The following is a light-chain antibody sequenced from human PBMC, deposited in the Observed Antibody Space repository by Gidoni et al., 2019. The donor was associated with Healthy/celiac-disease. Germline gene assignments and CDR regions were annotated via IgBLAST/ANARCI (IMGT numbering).Light chain of an antibody. CDR1: QSVSSY. V-gene: IGKV3-11*01. CDR3: QQRSNWPLX. Sequence: EIVLTQSPATLSLSPGERATLSCRASQSVSSYLAWYQQKPGQAPRLLIYDASNRATGIPARFSGSGSGTAFTLTISSLEPEDFAVYYCQQRSNWPLXXXQGTRLEIK. J-gene: IGKJ5*01. CDR2: DAS.